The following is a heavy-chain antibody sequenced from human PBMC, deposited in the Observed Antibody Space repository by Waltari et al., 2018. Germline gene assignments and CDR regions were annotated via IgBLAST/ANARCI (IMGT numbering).Heavy chain of an antibody. D-gene: IGHD1-1*01. J-gene: IGHJ4*02. V-gene: IGHV3-23*01. Sequence: EVQLLESVGGLVQPGGSLRLSWAALGFTFATSSSRRVRQAPGKGLEWVSEIRNNGDGTYYADAVKGRFTISRDNSKNTLYLQIYSMRVEDSALYYCAKDWSPVDNWYDYPTFDYWGQGSLVTVSS. CDR2: IRNNGDGT. CDR1: GFTFATSS. CDR3: AKDWSPVDNWYDYPTFDY.